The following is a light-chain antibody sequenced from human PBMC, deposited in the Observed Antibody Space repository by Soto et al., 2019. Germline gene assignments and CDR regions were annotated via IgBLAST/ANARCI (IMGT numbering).Light chain of an antibody. J-gene: IGKJ4*01. CDR2: EVF. Sequence: DVVMTQTPLSLSVTPGQPASISCKSSQSLLHTDGKTYLYWYLQKPGHPPQLLIYEVFNRFSGVPDRFSGSGSGTDFTLKISRVEAEDVGTYYFMQTIQPLLTFGGGTKVEI. CDR1: QSLLHTDGKTY. V-gene: IGKV2D-29*01. CDR3: MQTIQPLLT.